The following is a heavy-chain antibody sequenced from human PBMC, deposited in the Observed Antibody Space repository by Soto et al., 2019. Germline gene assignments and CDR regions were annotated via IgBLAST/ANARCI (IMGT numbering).Heavy chain of an antibody. D-gene: IGHD3-3*01. CDR2: VYHTGRT. V-gene: IGHV4-61*01. J-gene: IGHJ4*02. Sequence: QVQLQESGPGLVKPSETLSLTCTVSGGSFTSGSYSWSWIRQPPGKGLEWIGYVYHTGRTSYNPSRKSRLSISMDTSKNQFSLNLDSVTAAHTAVYFCARDFAYFESWGQGTLLTVSS. CDR3: ARDFAYFES. CDR1: GGSFTSGSYS.